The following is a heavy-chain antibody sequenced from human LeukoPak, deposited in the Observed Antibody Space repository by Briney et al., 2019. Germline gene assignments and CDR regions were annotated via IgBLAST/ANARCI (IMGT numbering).Heavy chain of an antibody. J-gene: IGHJ4*02. Sequence: PGGSLRLSCAASGFTFSSYSMNWVRQAPGKGLEWVSSISSSSNYIYYADSVRGRFTISRDNAKNSVFLQMNSLRPEDTAVYHCAKRGGSGSHSTRALDYWGPGTLVAVSS. V-gene: IGHV3-21*01. CDR2: ISSSSNYI. CDR1: GFTFSSYS. CDR3: AKRGGSGSHSTRALDY. D-gene: IGHD3-10*01.